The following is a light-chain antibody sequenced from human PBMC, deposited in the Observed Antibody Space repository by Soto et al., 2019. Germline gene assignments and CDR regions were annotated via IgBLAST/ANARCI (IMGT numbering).Light chain of an antibody. V-gene: IGLV2-8*01. J-gene: IGLJ1*01. Sequence: QSAPTQPPSASGSPGQSVTISCTGTTSDVGGYKYVSWHQHRPGRAPRLILYEVNKRPAGVTDRFSGSKSGNTASLTVSGLQADDEADYYCISYAGSNTFVFGTGTKVTVL. CDR3: ISYAGSNTFV. CDR1: TSDVGGYKY. CDR2: EVN.